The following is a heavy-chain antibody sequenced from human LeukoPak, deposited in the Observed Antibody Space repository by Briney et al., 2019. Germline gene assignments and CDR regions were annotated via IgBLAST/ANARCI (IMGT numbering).Heavy chain of an antibody. J-gene: IGHJ6*03. V-gene: IGHV4-34*01. CDR3: ARGPYCGGDCYSGNYYYYYMDV. CDR2: INHSGST. Sequence: SETLSLTCAVYGGSFSGYYWSWIRQPPGKGLEWTGEINHSGSTNYNPSLKSRVTISVDTSKNQFSLKLNSVTAADTAVYFCARGPYCGGDCYSGNYYYYYMDVWGKGTTVTVSS. CDR1: GGSFSGYY. D-gene: IGHD2-21*01.